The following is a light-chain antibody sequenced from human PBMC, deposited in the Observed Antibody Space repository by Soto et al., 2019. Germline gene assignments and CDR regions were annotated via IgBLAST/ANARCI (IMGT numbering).Light chain of an antibody. V-gene: IGKV1-5*03. CDR3: QQYNSYPYT. CDR2: KAS. J-gene: IGKJ2*01. CDR1: QSISSW. Sequence: DIQMTQSPSTLSASVGDRVTITCRASQSISSWFAWYQQKPGKAPKLLIYKASSLESGVPSRFSGSGSGTEFTLTISSLQPDDFATYYGQQYNSYPYTFGQGTKLEIK.